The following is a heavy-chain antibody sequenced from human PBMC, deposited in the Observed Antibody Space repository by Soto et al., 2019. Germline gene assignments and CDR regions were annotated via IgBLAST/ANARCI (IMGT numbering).Heavy chain of an antibody. Sequence: PGGSLRLSCAASGFTLRGSAMHWVRQASGKGLEWVGRIRSKANSYATAYAASVKGRFTISRDDSKNTAYLQMNSLKTEDTAVYYCTSPYDYGDYVDWFDPWGQGTLVTVSS. CDR3: TSPYDYGDYVDWFDP. D-gene: IGHD4-17*01. V-gene: IGHV3-73*01. CDR2: IRSKANSYAT. CDR1: GFTLRGSA. J-gene: IGHJ5*02.